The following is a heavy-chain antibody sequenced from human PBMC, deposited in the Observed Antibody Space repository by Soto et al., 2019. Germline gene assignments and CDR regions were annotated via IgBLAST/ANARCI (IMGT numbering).Heavy chain of an antibody. V-gene: IGHV1-69*13. CDR2: IIPIFGTA. Sequence: ASVKVSCKASGGTFSSYAISWVRQAPGQGLEWMGGIIPIFGTANYAQKFQGRVTITADESTSTAYMELSSLRSEDTAVYYCASKGAAAVPYYYYGMDVWGQGTTVTVSS. CDR3: ASKGAAAVPYYYYGMDV. J-gene: IGHJ6*02. D-gene: IGHD6-13*01. CDR1: GGTFSSYA.